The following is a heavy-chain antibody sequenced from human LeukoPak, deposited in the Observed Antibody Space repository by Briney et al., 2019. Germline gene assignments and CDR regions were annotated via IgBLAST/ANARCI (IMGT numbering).Heavy chain of an antibody. V-gene: IGHV4-4*09. Sequence: SETLSPTCIVSGGSMSGYYWSWIRQSPGKGLEWIGYTFSSGATTYNPSLKSRVTISVDTSGSQFSLNLSSVTAADTAVYFCARRSRSGYFLDSWGQGTLVTVSS. CDR3: ARRSRSGYFLDS. CDR1: GGSMSGYY. J-gene: IGHJ4*02. CDR2: TFSSGAT. D-gene: IGHD5-12*01.